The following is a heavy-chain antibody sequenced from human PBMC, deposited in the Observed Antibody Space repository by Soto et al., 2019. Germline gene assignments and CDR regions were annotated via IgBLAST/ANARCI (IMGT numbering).Heavy chain of an antibody. D-gene: IGHD3-22*01. V-gene: IGHV3-30-3*01. CDR2: ISYDGSNK. CDR1: GFTFSSYA. CDR3: ARDQDSPPHYGMDA. Sequence: PGGSLRLSCAASGFTFSSYAMHWVRQAPGKGLEWVAVISYDGSNKYCADSVKGRFTISRDNSKNTLYLQMNSLRAEDTAVYYCARDQDSPPHYGMDAWGQGTTVTVSS. J-gene: IGHJ6*02.